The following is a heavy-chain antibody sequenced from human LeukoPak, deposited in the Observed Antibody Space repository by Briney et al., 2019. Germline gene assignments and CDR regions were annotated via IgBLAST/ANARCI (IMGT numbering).Heavy chain of an antibody. CDR1: GFTFSSYA. V-gene: IGHV3-30-3*01. D-gene: IGHD2-21*02. Sequence: PGRSLRLSCAASGFTFSSYAMHWVRQAPGKGLEWVAVISYDGSNKYYADSVKGRFTISRDNSKNTLYLQMNSLRAEDTAAYYCARAGVVTAILGAFDIWGQGTMVTVSS. J-gene: IGHJ3*02. CDR3: ARAGVVTAILGAFDI. CDR2: ISYDGSNK.